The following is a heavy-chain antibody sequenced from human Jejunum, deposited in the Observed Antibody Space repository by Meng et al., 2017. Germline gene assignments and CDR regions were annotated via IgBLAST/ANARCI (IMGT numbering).Heavy chain of an antibody. D-gene: IGHD6-19*01. Sequence: QVPLQQRGAGLSEPSGTLSLTCAGSGDSISSDNWWSWVRHPPGKGPEWIGDIFRTWTTNYSPSLRSRVAIYMDKSKNQFFLSLNSVTAADTAVYYCARKGGTYSTGHFPHFDYWGQGTLVTVSS. J-gene: IGHJ4*02. V-gene: IGHV4-4*02. CDR3: ARKGGTYSTGHFPHFDY. CDR1: GDSISSDNW. CDR2: IFRTWTT.